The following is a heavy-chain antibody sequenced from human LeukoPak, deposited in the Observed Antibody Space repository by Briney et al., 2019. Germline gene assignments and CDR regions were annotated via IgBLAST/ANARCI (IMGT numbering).Heavy chain of an antibody. D-gene: IGHD3-10*01. J-gene: IGHJ6*03. CDR2: INHSGST. CDR1: GGSISSSPYY. V-gene: IGHV4-39*07. CDR3: ARSPRRLRSAYYYYMDV. Sequence: SETLSLTCTVSGGSISSSPYYWSWIRQPPGKGLEWIGEINHSGSTNYNPSLKSRVTISVDTSKNQFSLKLSSVTAADTAVYYCARSPRRLRSAYYYYMDVWGKGTTVTVSS.